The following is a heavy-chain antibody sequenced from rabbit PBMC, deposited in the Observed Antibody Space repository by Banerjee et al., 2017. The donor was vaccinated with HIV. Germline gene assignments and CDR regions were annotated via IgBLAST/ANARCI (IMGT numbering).Heavy chain of an antibody. D-gene: IGHD4-1*01. V-gene: IGHV1S40*01. CDR1: GFSFSSGYD. J-gene: IGHJ3*01. Sequence: QSLEESGGDLVKPGASLTLTCKASGFSFSSGYDMCWVRQAPGKGLEWIGCIYIDGSGSAYYANWAKGRFTISKTSSTTVTLQLNSLTAADTATYFCVRGDDSSGWGHNFWGQGTLVTVS. CDR3: VRGDDSSGWGHNF. CDR2: IYIDGSGSA.